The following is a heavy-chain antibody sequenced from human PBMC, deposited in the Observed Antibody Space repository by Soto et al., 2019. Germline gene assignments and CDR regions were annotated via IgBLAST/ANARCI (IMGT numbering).Heavy chain of an antibody. CDR1: GFTFTRYS. J-gene: IGHJ4*02. Sequence: EVQLVESGGGLVKPGGYLRLSCAASGFTFTRYSMNWVRQAPGKGLEWVSSISSTTNYIYYADSMKGRFTVSRDNAKISVYLEVNSLSAEDSAVYYCAREAEDLTSNFDYWGQGTLVTVSP. CDR2: ISSTTNYI. V-gene: IGHV3-21*01. CDR3: AREAEDLTSNFDY.